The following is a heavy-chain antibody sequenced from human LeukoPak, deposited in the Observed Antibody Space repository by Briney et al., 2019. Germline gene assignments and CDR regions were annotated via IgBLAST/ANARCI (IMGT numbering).Heavy chain of an antibody. J-gene: IGHJ4*02. CDR3: AKDRVQLVPKNFDY. CDR2: VSGSGSTT. Sequence: GGSLRLSCAASEFTFSNYAMSCVRQAPGKGLEWVSGVSGSGSTTYYADSVKGRFTISRDNSKNTLFLQMNSLRAEDTAVYFCAKDRVQLVPKNFDYWGQGTLVAVSA. CDR1: EFTFSNYA. V-gene: IGHV3-23*01. D-gene: IGHD6-13*01.